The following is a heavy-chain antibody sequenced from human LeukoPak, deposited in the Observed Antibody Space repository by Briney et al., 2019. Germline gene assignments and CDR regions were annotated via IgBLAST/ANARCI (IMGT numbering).Heavy chain of an antibody. CDR2: ISSSSSYI. D-gene: IGHD5-24*01. V-gene: IGHV3-21*01. CDR1: GLTFSSYS. Sequence: PGGSLRLSCAASGLTFSSYSMNWVRQAPGKGLEWVSSISSSSSYIYYADSVKGRFTISRDNAKNSLYLQMNSLRAEDTAVYYCARDRRDGYASSDYWGQGTLVTVSS. J-gene: IGHJ4*02. CDR3: ARDRRDGYASSDY.